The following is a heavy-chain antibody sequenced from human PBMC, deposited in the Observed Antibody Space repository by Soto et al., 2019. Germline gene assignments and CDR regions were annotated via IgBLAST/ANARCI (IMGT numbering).Heavy chain of an antibody. D-gene: IGHD6-19*01. Sequence: ASVKVSCKVSGYTLTELSMHWVRQAPGKGLEWMGGVDPEDGETMYAQKFQGRVTMTEDTSANTAYMELSSLRFEDTAVYYCVRKTSGWPSWGQGTPVTVSS. CDR1: GYTLTELS. V-gene: IGHV1-24*01. CDR2: VDPEDGET. J-gene: IGHJ4*02. CDR3: VRKTSGWPS.